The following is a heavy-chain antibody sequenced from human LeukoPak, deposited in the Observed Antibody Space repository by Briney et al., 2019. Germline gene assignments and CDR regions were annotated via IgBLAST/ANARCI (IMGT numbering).Heavy chain of an antibody. V-gene: IGHV5-51*01. CDR3: ARHEYCSSTSCGFDY. CDR1: EYNFATCW. CDR2: IYPGDSDT. Sequence: GESLKISCKGSEYNFATCWIGWVRQMPGKGLELMGIIYPGDSDTRYSPSFQGQVTISADKSISTAYLQWSSLKASDTTMYYCARHEYCSSTSCGFDYWGQGTLVTVSS. J-gene: IGHJ4*02. D-gene: IGHD2-2*01.